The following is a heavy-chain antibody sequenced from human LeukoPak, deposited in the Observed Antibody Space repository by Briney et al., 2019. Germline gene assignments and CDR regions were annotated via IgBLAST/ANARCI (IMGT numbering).Heavy chain of an antibody. D-gene: IGHD6-19*01. CDR2: ISYDGSNK. Sequence: GGSLRLSCAASGFTFSSYAMHWVRQAPGKGLEWVAVISYDGSNKHYADSVKGRFTISRDNSKNTLYLQMNSLRAEDTAVYYCARDSSGDFDYWGQGTLVTVSS. J-gene: IGHJ4*02. CDR1: GFTFSSYA. CDR3: ARDSSGDFDY. V-gene: IGHV3-30*04.